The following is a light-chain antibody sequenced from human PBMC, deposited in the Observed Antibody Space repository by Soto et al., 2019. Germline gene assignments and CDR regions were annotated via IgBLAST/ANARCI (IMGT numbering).Light chain of an antibody. CDR2: GAS. Sequence: EIVLTQSPGTLSLSRGERATRCWRASQSVRGRYLAWYQQKPGQPPSLLIYGASSRATGTPARFSGSGSGTDFPPPISRLEPEDFALYSCQHYTTSPITFGQGTRLE. V-gene: IGKV3-20*01. J-gene: IGKJ5*01. CDR1: QSVRGRY. CDR3: QHYTTSPIT.